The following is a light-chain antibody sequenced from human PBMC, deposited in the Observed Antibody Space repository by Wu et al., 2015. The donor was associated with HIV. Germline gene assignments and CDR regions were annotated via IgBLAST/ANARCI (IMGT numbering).Light chain of an antibody. J-gene: IGKJ5*01. CDR1: HDIGNS. CDR3: QQASSFPQT. CDR2: AAS. V-gene: IGKV1-12*01. Sequence: DIQMTQSPSSVSASVGDDVSLTCRASHDIGNSLAWYQQRSGGVPRLLIYAASRLESGVTSRFNASGSGTEFALTIANLQSVDFATYYCQQASSFPQTFGQGTIVEMK.